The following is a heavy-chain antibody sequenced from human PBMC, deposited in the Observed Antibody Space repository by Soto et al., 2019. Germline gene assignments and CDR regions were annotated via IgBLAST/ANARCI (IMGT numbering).Heavy chain of an antibody. CDR2: INAGNGNT. CDR3: ARDLDSSGWYSDWFDP. Sequence: ASVKVSCKASGYTFTSYAMHWVRQAPGQGLEWMGWINAGNGNTKYSQKFQGRVTITRDTSASTAYMELSSLRSEDTAVYYCARDLDSSGWYSDWFDPWGQGTLVTVSS. V-gene: IGHV1-3*01. J-gene: IGHJ5*02. D-gene: IGHD6-19*01. CDR1: GYTFTSYA.